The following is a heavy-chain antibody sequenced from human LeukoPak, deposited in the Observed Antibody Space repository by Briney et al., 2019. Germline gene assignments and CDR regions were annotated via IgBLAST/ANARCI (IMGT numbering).Heavy chain of an antibody. V-gene: IGHV3-53*01. D-gene: IGHD5-24*01. J-gene: IGHJ3*02. CDR1: GFTVSSNY. Sequence: GGSLRLSCAASGFTVSSNYMSWVRQAPGKRLEWVSVIYSGGSTYYADSVKGRFTISRDNSKNTLYLQMSSLRAEDTAVYYCARDTDGYNAWDAFDIWGQGTMVTVSS. CDR2: IYSGGST. CDR3: ARDTDGYNAWDAFDI.